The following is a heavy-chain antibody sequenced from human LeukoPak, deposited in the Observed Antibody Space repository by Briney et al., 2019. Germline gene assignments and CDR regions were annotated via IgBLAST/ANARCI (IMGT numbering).Heavy chain of an antibody. Sequence: SETLSLTCTVSGGSISSGGYYWSWIRQPPGKGLEWIGEINHSGSTNYNPSLKSRVTISVDTSKNQFSLKLSSVTAADTAVYYCASAVDTAMVSWGQGTLVTVSS. CDR1: GGSISSGGYY. J-gene: IGHJ4*02. CDR2: INHSGST. V-gene: IGHV4-39*07. CDR3: ASAVDTAMVS. D-gene: IGHD5-18*01.